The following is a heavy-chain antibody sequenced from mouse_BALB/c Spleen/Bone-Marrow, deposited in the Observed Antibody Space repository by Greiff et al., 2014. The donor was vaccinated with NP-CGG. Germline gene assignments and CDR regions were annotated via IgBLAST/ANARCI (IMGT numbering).Heavy chain of an antibody. V-gene: IGHV2-4-1*01. CDR3: ARNKNDYDGTLAY. J-gene: IGHJ3*01. D-gene: IGHD2-4*01. Sequence: VQLQQSGPGLVQPSQSLSITCTVSGFSLTSYGVHRVRQSPGKGLEWLGVIWRGGSTDYNATFISRLNISKDNSKSQVFFKMNSLQADDTAIYYGARNKNDYDGTLAYWGQGTLVTVSA. CDR1: GFSLTSYG. CDR2: IWRGGST.